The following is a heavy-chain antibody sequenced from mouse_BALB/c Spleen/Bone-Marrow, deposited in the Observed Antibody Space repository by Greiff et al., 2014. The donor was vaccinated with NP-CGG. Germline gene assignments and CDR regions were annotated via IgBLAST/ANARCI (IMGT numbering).Heavy chain of an antibody. V-gene: IGHV1-80*01. CDR1: GYSFSNYW. J-gene: IGHJ4*01. CDR2: IYPRDGDT. D-gene: IGHD1-1*01. Sequence: VKLVESGAELVRPGSSVKISCKSSGYSFSNYWMNWMKQRPGQGLEWIGQIYPRDGDTNYNGKFKGKATLTADKSSSTAYMQLSSLTSEDSAVYFCASRGDYSYAMDYWGQGTSVTVSS. CDR3: ASRGDYSYAMDY.